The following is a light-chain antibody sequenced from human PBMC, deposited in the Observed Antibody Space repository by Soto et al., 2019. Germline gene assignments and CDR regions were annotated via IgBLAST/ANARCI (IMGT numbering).Light chain of an antibody. CDR1: SGHSSYA. Sequence: QPVLTQSPSASASLGASVKLTCTLSSGHSSYAIAWHQQQPEKGPRYLMTLNSDGSNSKGDGIPDRFSGSSSGAERYLTISSLQSEDEGDNYCPTWGTDSHVVFGGGTKVTVL. J-gene: IGLJ2*01. CDR3: PTWGTDSHVV. CDR2: LNSDGSN. V-gene: IGLV4-69*01.